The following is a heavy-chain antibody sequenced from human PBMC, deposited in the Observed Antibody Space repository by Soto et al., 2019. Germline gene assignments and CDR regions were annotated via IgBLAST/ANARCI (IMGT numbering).Heavy chain of an antibody. V-gene: IGHV1-69*02. CDR1: GGTFSSYT. CDR2: IIPILGIA. Sequence: QVQLVQSGAEVKKPGSSVKVSCKASGGTFSSYTISWVRQAPGQGLEWMGRIIPILGIANYAQKFQGRLTINADKSTSTAYMELSSLRSEDTAVYYCALLTEPSFDIWGQGTMVTVSS. CDR3: ALLTEPSFDI. J-gene: IGHJ3*02.